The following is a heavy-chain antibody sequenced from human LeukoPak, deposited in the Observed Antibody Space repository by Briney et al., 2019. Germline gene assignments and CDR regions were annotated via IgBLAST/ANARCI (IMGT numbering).Heavy chain of an antibody. J-gene: IGHJ4*02. Sequence: GGSLRLSCTASGFTFSSYSMNWVRQAPGKGLEWVSSISSSSNYIYYGGSVKGRFTISRDNANNSLYLQMNSLRAEDTAVYYCAESARVVSPAGYWGQGTLVTVSS. CDR3: AESARVVSPAGY. CDR1: GFTFSSYS. D-gene: IGHD2-8*02. V-gene: IGHV3-21*01. CDR2: ISSSSNYI.